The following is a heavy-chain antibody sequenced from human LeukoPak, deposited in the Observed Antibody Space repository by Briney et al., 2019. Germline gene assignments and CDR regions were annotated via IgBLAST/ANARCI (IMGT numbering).Heavy chain of an antibody. CDR2: INSDGSST. CDR3: ARSMTPNSGSSGIDY. J-gene: IGHJ4*02. V-gene: IGHV3-74*01. D-gene: IGHD1-26*01. Sequence: GGSLRLSCTASGFTFSSYWMHWVRHAPGRGPGWVSRINSDGSSTSYADSVKGRFTSSRDNAKNTLYLQMNSLRAEDTAVYYCARSMTPNSGSSGIDYWGQGTLVTVSS. CDR1: GFTFSSYW.